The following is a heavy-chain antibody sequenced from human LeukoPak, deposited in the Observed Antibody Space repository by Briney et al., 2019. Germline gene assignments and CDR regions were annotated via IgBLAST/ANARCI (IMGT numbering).Heavy chain of an antibody. CDR2: ISRTGSYI. Sequence: GGSLRLSCAASGFTFSSYWMYWVRQAPGKGLEWVSSISRTGSYIYYADSVKGRFTISRDNAKNSLYLQMNSLRAEDTAVYYCAREGYYYESSGYYHLQGVDYWGQGALVTVSS. CDR1: GFTFSSYW. V-gene: IGHV3-21*01. CDR3: AREGYYYESSGYYHLQGVDY. J-gene: IGHJ4*02. D-gene: IGHD3-22*01.